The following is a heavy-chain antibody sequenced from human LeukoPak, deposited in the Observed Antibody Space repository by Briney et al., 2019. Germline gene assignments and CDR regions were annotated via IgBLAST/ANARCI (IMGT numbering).Heavy chain of an antibody. CDR2: IDPSDSYT. V-gene: IGHV5-10-1*01. CDR3: ARQSYYYGSGSYYEQDY. D-gene: IGHD3-10*01. CDR1: GYSFTSYW. J-gene: IGHJ4*02. Sequence: GESLRISCKGSGYSFTSYWISWVRQMPGKGLEWMGRIDPSDSYTNYSPSFQGHATISADKSISTAYLQWSSLKASDTAMYYCARQSYYYGSGSYYEQDYWGQGTLVTVSS.